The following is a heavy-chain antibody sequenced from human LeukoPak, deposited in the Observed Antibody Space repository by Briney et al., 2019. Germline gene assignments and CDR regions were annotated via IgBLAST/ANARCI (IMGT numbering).Heavy chain of an antibody. CDR2: IRQDGSEK. Sequence: GGSVRLSCAASGFTFSSYWMSWVRQAPGKGLEWVANIRQDGSEKYYVDSVKGQFTISRDNAKNSLYLQMTSLRAEDTAVYYCARENRSTSCCFDYWDQGTLVTVSS. V-gene: IGHV3-7*01. D-gene: IGHD2-2*01. J-gene: IGHJ4*02. CDR3: ARENRSTSCCFDY. CDR1: GFTFSSYW.